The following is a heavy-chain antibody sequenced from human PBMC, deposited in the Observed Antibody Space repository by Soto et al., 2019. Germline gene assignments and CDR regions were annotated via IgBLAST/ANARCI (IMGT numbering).Heavy chain of an antibody. Sequence: GGSLRLSCAASGFTFSNAWMNWVRQGPGKGLEWVGRIKSKTDGGTIDYAAPVKGRFTISRDDSKNTLYLQMNSLKTEDTAVYYCTTAYYYGSGSQIFDYWGQGTLVTVSS. V-gene: IGHV3-15*07. CDR3: TTAYYYGSGSQIFDY. J-gene: IGHJ4*02. CDR2: IKSKTDGGTI. D-gene: IGHD3-10*01. CDR1: GFTFSNAW.